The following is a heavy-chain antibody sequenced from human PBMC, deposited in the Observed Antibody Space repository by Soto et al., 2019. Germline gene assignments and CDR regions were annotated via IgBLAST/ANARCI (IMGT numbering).Heavy chain of an antibody. CDR2: ISYDGSNK. CDR1: GFTFSSYA. D-gene: IGHD5-12*01. Sequence: GGSLRLSCAASGFTFSSYAMHWVRQAPGKGLEWVAVISYDGSNKYYADSVKGRFTISRDNSKNTLYLQMNSLRAEDTAVYYCARAGDGYNYYFDYWGQGTLVTVSS. CDR3: ARAGDGYNYYFDY. J-gene: IGHJ4*02. V-gene: IGHV3-30*04.